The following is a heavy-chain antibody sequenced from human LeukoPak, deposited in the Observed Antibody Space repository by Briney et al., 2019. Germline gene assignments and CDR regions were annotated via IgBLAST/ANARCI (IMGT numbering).Heavy chain of an antibody. Sequence: PGGSLRLSCAASGFTFSSCGFNWVRQAPGKGLEWVSSIGPTGTDRYYADSVRGRFTISRDNAKNSMYLQMDSLRDEDTAIYYCATETIGRHYDYWGQGTLLTVSS. CDR1: GFTFSSCG. CDR2: IGPTGTDR. CDR3: ATETIGRHYDY. J-gene: IGHJ4*02. D-gene: IGHD1-14*01. V-gene: IGHV3-21*01.